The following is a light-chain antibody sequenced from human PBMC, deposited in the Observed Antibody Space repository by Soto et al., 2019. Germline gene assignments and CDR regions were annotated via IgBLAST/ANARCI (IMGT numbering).Light chain of an antibody. Sequence: SVLTQPPSVSGAPGQRVTISCTGSSSNIGAGYDVHWYQLLPGTAPKLLIYGNNNRPSGVPDRFSGSKSGTSASLAITGLQAEDEAVYYCQSYDTSLSDSVIFGGGTKLTVL. J-gene: IGLJ2*01. CDR1: SSNIGAGYD. CDR2: GNN. V-gene: IGLV1-40*01. CDR3: QSYDTSLSDSVI.